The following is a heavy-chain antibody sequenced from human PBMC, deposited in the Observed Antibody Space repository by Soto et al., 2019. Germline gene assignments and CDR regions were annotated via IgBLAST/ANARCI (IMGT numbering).Heavy chain of an antibody. CDR2: IIPSGGST. Sequence: LRLSCAASGFTFSNYAMSWVRQAPGKGLEWVSTIIPSGGSTYYADSVKGRFTLSRDNSKNTLYLQMNSLRAEDTAVYYCAKDKDFWSGYYSHFDYWGQVTLVTVSS. V-gene: IGHV3-23*01. CDR3: AKDKDFWSGYYSHFDY. J-gene: IGHJ4*02. D-gene: IGHD3-3*01. CDR1: GFTFSNYA.